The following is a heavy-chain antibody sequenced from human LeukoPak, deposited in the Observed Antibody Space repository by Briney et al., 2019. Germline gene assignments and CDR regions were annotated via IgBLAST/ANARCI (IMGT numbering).Heavy chain of an antibody. D-gene: IGHD6-19*01. CDR1: GYTLTELS. V-gene: IGHV1-24*01. CDR3: ATNPGYSSGWYPY. CDR2: FDPEDGET. J-gene: IGHJ4*02. Sequence: GSVKVSCKVSGYTLTELSMHWVRQAPGKGLEWMGGFDPEDGETIYAQKFQGRVTMTENTSTDTAYMELSSLRSEDTAVYYCATNPGYSSGWYPYWGQGTLVTVSS.